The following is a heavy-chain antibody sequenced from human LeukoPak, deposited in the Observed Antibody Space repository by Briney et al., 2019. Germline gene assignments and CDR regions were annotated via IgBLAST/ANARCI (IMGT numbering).Heavy chain of an antibody. D-gene: IGHD3-10*01. J-gene: IGHJ4*02. CDR2: INPNSGGT. CDR3: ARDKDYYGSGSYSYYFDY. V-gene: IGHV1-2*02. CDR1: GYTFTGYY. Sequence: ALVKVSCKASGYTFTGYYMHWVRQAPGQGLEWMGWINPNSGGTNYAQKFQGRVTMTRDTSISTAYMELSRLRSDDTAVYYCARDKDYYGSGSYSYYFDYWGQGTLVTVSS.